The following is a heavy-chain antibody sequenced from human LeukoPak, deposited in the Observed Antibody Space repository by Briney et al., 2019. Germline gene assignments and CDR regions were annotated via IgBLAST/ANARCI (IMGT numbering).Heavy chain of an antibody. Sequence: PGESLRLSCAASGFTLSTYVMNWVRQAPGKGMEWDSCVSGRADRTFYADSGKGRFNISRDNSRNMLYLEMSSLRVEDRAVYYCTRRGADGWGFFDYWGQGILVSVCS. CDR2: VSGRADRT. CDR3: TRRGADGWGFFDY. D-gene: IGHD5-24*01. J-gene: IGHJ4*02. V-gene: IGHV3-23*01. CDR1: GFTLSTYV.